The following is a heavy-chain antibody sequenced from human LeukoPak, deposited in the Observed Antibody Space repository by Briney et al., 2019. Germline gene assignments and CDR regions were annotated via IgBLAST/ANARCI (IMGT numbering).Heavy chain of an antibody. CDR3: ARLALVGASRVVDY. Sequence: SETLSLTCTVSGGSISSGTYYWGWVRQPLGKGLEWIGSIYSSGSTYYNPSLKSRVTISVDTSKNQFSLNLSSVTAAGTAVYYCARLALVGASRVVDYWGQGTLVTVSS. D-gene: IGHD1-26*01. V-gene: IGHV4-39*01. CDR2: IYSSGST. CDR1: GGSISSGTYY. J-gene: IGHJ4*02.